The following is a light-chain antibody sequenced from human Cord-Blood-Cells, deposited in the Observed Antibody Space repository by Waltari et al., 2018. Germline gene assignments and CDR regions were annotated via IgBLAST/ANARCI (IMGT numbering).Light chain of an antibody. CDR2: RNK. Sequence: QSVLTQPPSASGTPGQRVTISCSGSSSNIGSNYVYWYQQLPGTAPKLLIYRNKQRPAGVPDRFSGSKSGTSASLAISGLRSEDEADYYCAAWDDSLRGWVFGGGTKLTVL. CDR3: AAWDDSLRGWV. V-gene: IGLV1-47*01. CDR1: SSNIGSNY. J-gene: IGLJ3*02.